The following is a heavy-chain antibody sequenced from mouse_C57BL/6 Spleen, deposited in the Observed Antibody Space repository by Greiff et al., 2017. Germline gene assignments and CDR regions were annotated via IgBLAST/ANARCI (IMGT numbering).Heavy chain of an antibody. Sequence: QVQLQQPGAELVMPGASVQLSCKASGYTFTSYWMHWVKQRPGQGLEWIGEIDPSDSYTNYNQKFKGKSTLTVDKSSSTAYMQLSSLTSEDSAVYYCARSGNYEYFDVWGTGTTVTVSS. D-gene: IGHD1-1*01. CDR1: GYTFTSYW. J-gene: IGHJ1*03. V-gene: IGHV1-69*01. CDR3: ARSGNYEYFDV. CDR2: IDPSDSYT.